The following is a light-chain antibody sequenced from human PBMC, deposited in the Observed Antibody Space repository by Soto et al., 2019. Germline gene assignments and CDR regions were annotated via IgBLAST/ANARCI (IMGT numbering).Light chain of an antibody. V-gene: IGKV1-16*01. CDR3: QHYNSYGT. J-gene: IGKJ1*01. Sequence: DIQMTQSPSSVSASVGDRVTITCRASQGISTNLAWYQQKPGKAPKLLIYAASSLQSGVPPRFSGTGSGTEFTLTISSLQPDDFATYYCQHYNSYGTFGQGTKVE. CDR2: AAS. CDR1: QGISTN.